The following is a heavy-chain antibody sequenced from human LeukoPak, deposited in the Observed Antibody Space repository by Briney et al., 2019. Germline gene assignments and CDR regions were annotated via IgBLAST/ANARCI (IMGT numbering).Heavy chain of an antibody. CDR2: ITSSGYTI. D-gene: IGHD3-9*01. CDR3: AREGTRTESNFDRYFDY. J-gene: IGHJ4*02. CDR1: GFIFSDYY. V-gene: IGHV3-11*04. Sequence: GGSLRLSCAASGFIFSDYYISWIRQAPGKGLEWVSYITSSGYTIYYADSVKGQFTISRDNAKNSLYLQMNSLRAEDTAVYYCAREGTRTESNFDRYFDYWGQGTLVTVSS.